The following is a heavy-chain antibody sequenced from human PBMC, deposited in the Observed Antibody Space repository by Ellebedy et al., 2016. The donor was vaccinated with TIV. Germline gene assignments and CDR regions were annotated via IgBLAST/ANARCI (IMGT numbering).Heavy chain of an antibody. Sequence: PGGSLRLSCAASGFTFSNYGIHWVRQAPGKGLEWVAVISYDGSNKYYADSVKGRFTISRDNSKNTLYLQMNSLRAEDKAVYYCASDGITMIVGVTHFDYWGQGTLVTVSS. D-gene: IGHD3-22*01. V-gene: IGHV3-30*03. CDR2: ISYDGSNK. CDR3: ASDGITMIVGVTHFDY. CDR1: GFTFSNYG. J-gene: IGHJ4*02.